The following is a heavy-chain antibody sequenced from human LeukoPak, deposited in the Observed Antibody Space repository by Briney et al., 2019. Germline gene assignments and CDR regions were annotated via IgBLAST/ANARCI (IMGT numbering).Heavy chain of an antibody. V-gene: IGHV4-39*07. D-gene: IGHD3-22*01. Sequence: PSETLSLTCTVSSGSISSSSYYWGWLRQPPGKGLEWIGSIYSSGSTNYNPSLKSRVTISVDTSKNQFCLKLSSVTAADTAVYYCARIVGAFDIWGQGTMVTVSS. CDR2: IYSSGST. J-gene: IGHJ3*02. CDR1: SGSISSSSYY. CDR3: ARIVGAFDI.